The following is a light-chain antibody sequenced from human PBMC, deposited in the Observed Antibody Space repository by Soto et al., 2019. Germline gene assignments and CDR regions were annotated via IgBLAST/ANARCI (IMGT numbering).Light chain of an antibody. J-gene: IGLJ2*01. CDR2: EVH. Sequence: QSALTQPASVSGSPEQSITISCAGTTSDVAYYDLVSWYQQHPGRAPKLLIYEVHKRPSGISVRFSGSKSGATASLTISGLLPEDEAVYFCCTYAGHVPKFGGGTKLTVL. CDR1: TSDVAYYDL. V-gene: IGLV2-23*02. CDR3: CTYAGHVPK.